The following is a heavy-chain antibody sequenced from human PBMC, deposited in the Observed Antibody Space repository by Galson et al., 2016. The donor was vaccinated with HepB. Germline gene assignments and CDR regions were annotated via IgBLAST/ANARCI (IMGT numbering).Heavy chain of an antibody. CDR2: IETAGDT. V-gene: IGHV3-13*01. CDR1: GFTFSIHD. D-gene: IGHD4/OR15-4a*01. CDR3: ARGKSLLTMPWNYGLDV. J-gene: IGHJ6*04. Sequence: SLRLSCAASGFTFSIHDMHWVRQAPGKGLEWVSAIETAGDTYYADSVKGRLTISRENAKNSLYLQMNSLRAGDTAVYYCARGKSLLTMPWNYGLDVWGKATAVCVSS.